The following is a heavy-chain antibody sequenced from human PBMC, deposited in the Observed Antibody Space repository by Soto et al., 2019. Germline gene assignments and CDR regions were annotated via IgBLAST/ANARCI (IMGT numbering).Heavy chain of an antibody. CDR1: GGSISSGGYS. V-gene: IGHV4-30-2*05. J-gene: IGHJ4*02. CDR3: ARKYCSGGSCYSYYFDY. Sequence: SETLSLTCAVSGGSISSGGYSWSWIRQPPGKGLEWIGYIYHSGSTYYNPSLKSRVIISVDTSKNQFSLKLSSVTAADTFVYYCARKYCSGGSCYSYYFDYWGQGTLVTVSS. CDR2: IYHSGST. D-gene: IGHD2-15*01.